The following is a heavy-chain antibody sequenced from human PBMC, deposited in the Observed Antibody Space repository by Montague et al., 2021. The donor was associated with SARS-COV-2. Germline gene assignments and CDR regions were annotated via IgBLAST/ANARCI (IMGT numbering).Heavy chain of an antibody. J-gene: IGHJ6*02. V-gene: IGHV4-34*01. CDR3: ARGPHSSSWHYYYYYGMDD. Sequence: SETLSLTCAVYGGSFSGYYWNWIRQPPGKGLEWIGEINHSGSTNYNPSLKSRVTISVDTSKNQFSLKLSSVTAAGTAVYYCARGPHSSSWHYYYYYGMDDWGQGTTVTVSS. CDR1: GGSFSGYY. CDR2: INHSGST. D-gene: IGHD6-13*01.